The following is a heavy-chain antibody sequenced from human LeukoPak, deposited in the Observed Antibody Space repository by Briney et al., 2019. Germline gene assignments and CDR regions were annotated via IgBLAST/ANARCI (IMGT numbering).Heavy chain of an antibody. V-gene: IGHV3-30*18. J-gene: IGHJ4*02. D-gene: IGHD3/OR15-3a*01. CDR3: AKHGPVDWGPVLDY. CDR1: GFTFSSYG. Sequence: PGGSLRLSCAASGFTFSSYGMPWVGQAPGRGLEWGAVISYDGSNKYYADSVKGRFTISRDNSKNTLYLQMNSLRAEDTAVYYCAKHGPVDWGPVLDYWGQGTLVTVSS. CDR2: ISYDGSNK.